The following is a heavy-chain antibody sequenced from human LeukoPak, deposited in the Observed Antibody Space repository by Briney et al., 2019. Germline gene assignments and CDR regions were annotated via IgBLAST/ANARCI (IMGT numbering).Heavy chain of an antibody. D-gene: IGHD1-14*01. CDR1: GGSFSGYY. V-gene: IGHV4-59*01. Sequence: SETLSLTCAVYGGSFSGYYWSWIRQPPGKGLEWIGYIYYSGSTNYNPSLKSRVTISVDTSKNQFSLKLSSVTAADTAVYYCARNPHPDKSAFDIWGQGTMVTVSS. CDR3: ARNPHPDKSAFDI. CDR2: IYYSGST. J-gene: IGHJ3*02.